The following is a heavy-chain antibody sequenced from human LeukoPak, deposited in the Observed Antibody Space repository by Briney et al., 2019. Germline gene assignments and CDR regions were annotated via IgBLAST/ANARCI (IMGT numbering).Heavy chain of an antibody. V-gene: IGHV3-23*01. Sequence: GGSLRLSCAASGFTFSSYAMSWVRQAPGKGLEWVSAISGSGGSTYYADSVKGRFTISRDNSKNKLYLQMNSLRAEDTAVYYCAKGTHYYDFWSGYYFDYWGQGTLVTVSS. CDR3: AKGTHYYDFWSGYYFDY. CDR1: GFTFSSYA. CDR2: ISGSGGST. J-gene: IGHJ4*02. D-gene: IGHD3-3*01.